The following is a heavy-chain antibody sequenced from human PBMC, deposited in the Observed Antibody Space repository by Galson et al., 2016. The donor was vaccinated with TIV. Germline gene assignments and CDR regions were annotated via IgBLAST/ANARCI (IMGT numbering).Heavy chain of an antibody. CDR2: ISASGGNT. D-gene: IGHD3-22*01. J-gene: IGHJ3*02. V-gene: IGHV3-23*01. CDR1: GFTFSSWP. Sequence: SLRLSCAASGFTFSSWPMSWVRRAPGKGLEWVSAISASGGNTFYADSVKGRFTISRDNSKKTLYLQMDSLRAEDTAVYYCAKSFQYFYDNSSYFPYGFHIWGRGTMVTVSS. CDR3: AKSFQYFYDNSSYFPYGFHI.